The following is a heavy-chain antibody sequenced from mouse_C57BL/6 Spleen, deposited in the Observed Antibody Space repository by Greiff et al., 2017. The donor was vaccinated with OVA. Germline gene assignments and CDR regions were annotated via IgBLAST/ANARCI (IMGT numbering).Heavy chain of an antibody. J-gene: IGHJ2*01. CDR2: IDPSDSYT. CDR3: ARGGLTGTYDFDY. V-gene: IGHV1-69*01. Sequence: QVQLQQPGAELVMPGASVKLSCKASGYTFTSYWMHWVKQRPGQGLEWIGEIDPSDSYTNYNQKFKGKSTLTVDKSSSTAYMQLSSLTSEDSAVYYCARGGLTGTYDFDYWGQGTTLTVSS. CDR1: GYTFTSYW. D-gene: IGHD4-1*01.